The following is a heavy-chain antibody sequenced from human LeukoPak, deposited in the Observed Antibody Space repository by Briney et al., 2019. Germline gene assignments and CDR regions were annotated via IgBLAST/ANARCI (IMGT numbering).Heavy chain of an antibody. CDR2: IYSGGNT. CDR3: ARSGYSNSGY. J-gene: IGHJ4*02. V-gene: IGHV3-53*01. CDR1: GFTDRSNY. D-gene: IGHD2-15*01. Sequence: GGSVRLSCAASGFTDRSNYMSWVRQAPGKGLEWVSLIYSGGNTYYADSVKGRFTISGDNSKNTLYLQMNSLRAEDTAVYYCARSGYSNSGYWGQGTLVTVSS.